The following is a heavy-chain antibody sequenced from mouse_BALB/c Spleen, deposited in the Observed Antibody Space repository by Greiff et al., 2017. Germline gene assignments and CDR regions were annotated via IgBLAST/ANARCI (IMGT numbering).Heavy chain of an antibody. CDR3: ARGIYYDSLYYFDY. CDR2: IDPSNSET. CDR1: GYTFTSYW. J-gene: IGHJ2*01. D-gene: IGHD2-4*01. V-gene: IGHV1S127*01. Sequence: QVTLKVSGPELVRPGASVKMSCKASGYTFTSYWMHWVKQRPGQGLEWIGMIDPSNSETRLNQKFKDKATLNVDKSSSTAYMELRSLTSEDSAVYYCARGIYYDSLYYFDYWGQGTTLTVSS.